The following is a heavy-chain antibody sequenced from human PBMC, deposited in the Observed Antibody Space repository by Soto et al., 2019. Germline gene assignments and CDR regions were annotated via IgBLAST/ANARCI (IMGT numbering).Heavy chain of an antibody. CDR1: GFTFSSYG. V-gene: IGHV3-33*01. J-gene: IGHJ4*02. CDR2: IWYDGSNK. D-gene: IGHD4-17*01. CDR3: ARDRDTVTTSGYFDY. Sequence: GGSLRLSCAASGFTFSSYGMHWVRQAPGKGLEWVAVIWYDGSNKYYADSVKGRFTISRDNSKNTLYLQMNSLRAEDTAVYYCARDRDTVTTSGYFDYWGQGTLVTVSS.